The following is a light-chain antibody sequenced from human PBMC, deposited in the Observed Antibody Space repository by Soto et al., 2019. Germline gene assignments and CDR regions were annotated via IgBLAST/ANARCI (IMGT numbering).Light chain of an antibody. CDR3: QQSNSAPRT. CDR1: QSISNY. CDR2: AAS. V-gene: IGKV1-39*01. J-gene: IGKJ2*01. Sequence: DIQMTQSPFFLSASVGDRVTITCRAIQSISNYLNWYQQRPGKAPKLLIYAASKLQSGVPSRFSGSGSGTEFTLTVSSLQPEDFATYYCQQSNSAPRTFGQGTKLESK.